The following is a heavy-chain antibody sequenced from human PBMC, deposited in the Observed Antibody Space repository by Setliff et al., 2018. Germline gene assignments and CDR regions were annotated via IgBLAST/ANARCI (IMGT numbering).Heavy chain of an antibody. CDR1: GASISSGTYY. CDR2: IHYRGTT. CDR3: ARTGTYRYFDY. J-gene: IGHJ4*02. V-gene: IGHV4-39*01. Sequence: PSETLSLTCTVSGASISSGTYYWAWIRQPPGKGLEWIGRIHYRGTTYSNASLASRLTISVDTAKNQFSLKLTSVTAADTAVYCCARTGTYRYFDYWGQGTRVTVSS. D-gene: IGHD1-1*01.